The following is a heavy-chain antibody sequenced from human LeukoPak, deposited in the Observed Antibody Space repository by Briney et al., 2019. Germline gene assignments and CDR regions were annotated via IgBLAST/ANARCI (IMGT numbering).Heavy chain of an antibody. Sequence: GGSLRLFCAASGFTFSTYAMHWVRQAPGKGLEWVALISYDGSNKNYADSVKGRFTISRDNSKSTLFLQMNSLRAEDTAVYYCARGRGGGYCTHGVCYGDYFDYWAREPWSPSPQ. CDR2: ISYDGSNK. J-gene: IGHJ4*02. D-gene: IGHD2-8*01. CDR1: GFTFSTYA. CDR3: ARGRGGGYCTHGVCYGDYFDY. V-gene: IGHV3-30*04.